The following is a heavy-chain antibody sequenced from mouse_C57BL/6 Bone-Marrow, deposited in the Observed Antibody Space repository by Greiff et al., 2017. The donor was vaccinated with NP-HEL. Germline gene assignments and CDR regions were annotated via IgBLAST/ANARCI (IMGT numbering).Heavy chain of an antibody. CDR2: IRNKANGYTT. D-gene: IGHD1-1*01. CDR3: ARLYYYGSSLYYAMDY. CDR1: GFTFTDYY. J-gene: IGHJ4*01. Sequence: EVKLVESGGGLVQPGGSLSLSCAASGFTFTDYYMSWVRQPPGKALEWLGFIRNKANGYTTEYSSSVKGRFTISRATCQSILYLRILALSAEYSGTYYGARLYYYGSSLYYAMDYWGQGTSVTVSS. V-gene: IGHV7-3*01.